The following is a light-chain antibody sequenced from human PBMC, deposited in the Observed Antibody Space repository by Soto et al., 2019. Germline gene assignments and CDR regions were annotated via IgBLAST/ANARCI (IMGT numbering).Light chain of an antibody. CDR1: QSISDT. CDR2: GAS. CDR3: QQYNSWPWT. V-gene: IGKV3-15*01. Sequence: EIMMTQSPATLSVSPGGRATLSCRASQSISDTLAWYQQKPGQSPRLLIYGASTRAPGFPGRFSGSGSGTDFTLTISSLQSEDLAVYYCQQYNSWPWTFGQGTKVEIK. J-gene: IGKJ1*01.